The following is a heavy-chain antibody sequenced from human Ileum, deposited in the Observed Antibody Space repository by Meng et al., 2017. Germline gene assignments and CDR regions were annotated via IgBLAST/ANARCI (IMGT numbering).Heavy chain of an antibody. CDR1: GFRFHESH. Sequence: SLKIACAASGFRFHESHMKWLRQAPGKGLEWVASIVGSGTTTYFSGSVRARFSISRDDSKNSLYLQMNSLRAEYTAVYYCAIRITAYQSGFEDWGQGTTVTVSS. D-gene: IGHD2-21*01. CDR2: IVGSGTTT. V-gene: IGHV3-23*01. CDR3: AIRITAYQSGFED. J-gene: IGHJ4*02.